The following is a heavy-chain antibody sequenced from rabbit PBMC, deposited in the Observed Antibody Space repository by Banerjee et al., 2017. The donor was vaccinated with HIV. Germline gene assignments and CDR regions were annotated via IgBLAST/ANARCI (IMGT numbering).Heavy chain of an antibody. J-gene: IGHJ4*01. Sequence: QEQLEESGGDLVKPEGSLTLTCTASGFSFSSSYWICWVRQAPGKGLEWIGTIYTGSGDTYYASWAKGRFTISKTSSTTVTLQMTSLTAADTATYFCARSTSGYDIGDLWGQGTLVTVS. D-gene: IGHD1-1*01. CDR2: IYTGSGDT. CDR1: GFSFSSSYW. CDR3: ARSTSGYDIGDL. V-gene: IGHV1S45*01.